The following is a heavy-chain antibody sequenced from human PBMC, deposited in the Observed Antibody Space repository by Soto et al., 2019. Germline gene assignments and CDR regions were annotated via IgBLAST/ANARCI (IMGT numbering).Heavy chain of an antibody. Sequence: ASVKVSCKASGGTFSSYTISWVRQAPGQGLEWMGRIIPILGIANYAQKFQGRVTITADKSTSTAYMELSSLRSEDTAVYYCARPGVDYDFWSGYSSYFDYWGQGTLVTVSS. CDR1: GGTFSSYT. CDR2: IIPILGIA. D-gene: IGHD3-3*01. V-gene: IGHV1-69*02. CDR3: ARPGVDYDFWSGYSSYFDY. J-gene: IGHJ4*02.